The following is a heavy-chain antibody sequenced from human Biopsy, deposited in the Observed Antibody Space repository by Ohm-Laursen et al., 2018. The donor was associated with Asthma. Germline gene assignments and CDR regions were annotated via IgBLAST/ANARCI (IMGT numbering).Heavy chain of an antibody. Sequence: SVKVSCKTSGYTFSSAGITWVRQAPGQGLEWMGWISVYNGNTKIAQKLQDRVTMITDTSTSTAYMELRSLRSDDTAVYFCARAVDYSHYYGIDVWGQGTTVTVS. J-gene: IGHJ6*02. D-gene: IGHD3-10*01. V-gene: IGHV1-18*01. CDR2: ISVYNGNT. CDR1: GYTFSSAG. CDR3: ARAVDYSHYYGIDV.